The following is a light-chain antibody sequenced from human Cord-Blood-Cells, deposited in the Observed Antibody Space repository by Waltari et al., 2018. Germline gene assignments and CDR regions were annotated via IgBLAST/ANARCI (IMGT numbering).Light chain of an antibody. CDR3: CSYAGSSTLV. J-gene: IGLJ3*02. CDR2: EGS. Sequence: QSALTQPASVSGSPGQSITISCTGTSSDVVSYNLVSWYQQHPGKAPKRMIYEGSKRPSRVSSRFAGSKSGNTASLTISGLQAEDEADYYCCSYAGSSTLVFGGGTKLTVL. V-gene: IGLV2-23*01. CDR1: SSDVVSYNL.